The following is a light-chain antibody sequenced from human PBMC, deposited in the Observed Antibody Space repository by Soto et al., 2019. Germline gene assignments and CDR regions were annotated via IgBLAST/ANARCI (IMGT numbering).Light chain of an antibody. J-gene: IGKJ5*01. V-gene: IGKV3-20*01. CDR2: GAS. CDR1: QSVSIH. Sequence: ETGMTQSAGTLSVSLGERATLSCGASQSVSIHLAWYQQKPGQAPRLLIYGASSRATGIPDRFSGSVSGTDFNLTISRLETEDFAVYYCQQYGSSPITFGQGTRLEIK. CDR3: QQYGSSPIT.